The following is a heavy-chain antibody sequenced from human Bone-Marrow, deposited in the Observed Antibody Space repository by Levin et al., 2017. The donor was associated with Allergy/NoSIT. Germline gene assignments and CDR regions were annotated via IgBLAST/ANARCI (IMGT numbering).Heavy chain of an antibody. Sequence: ASVKVSCKASGYTFTDYLHWVRQAPGQGFEWLGRTNSNTGDTHYAQKFQGRVALPTDTSINTAYMELSRLTSDGTAVYYCANLAAAGDAFDVWGQGTMVTVSS. CDR3: ANLAAAGDAFDV. CDR1: GYTFTDY. D-gene: IGHD6-13*01. CDR2: TNSNTGDT. J-gene: IGHJ3*01. V-gene: IGHV1-2*06.